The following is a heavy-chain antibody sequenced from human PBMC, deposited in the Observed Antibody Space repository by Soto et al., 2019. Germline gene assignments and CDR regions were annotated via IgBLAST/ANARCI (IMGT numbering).Heavy chain of an antibody. V-gene: IGHV4-59*01. CDR3: AREGNLGRWLQPLDF. D-gene: IGHD5-12*01. CDR2: IHYNGNT. CDR1: GDSISADC. J-gene: IGHJ4*02. Sequence: SETLSLTWTVSGDSISADCWSWVRQPPGKGLEWIGNIHYNGNTKYNPSLKSRVTMSLDTSKNQFSLRLISVTAADTAKYFCAREGNLGRWLQPLDFWGQGTLVTVSS.